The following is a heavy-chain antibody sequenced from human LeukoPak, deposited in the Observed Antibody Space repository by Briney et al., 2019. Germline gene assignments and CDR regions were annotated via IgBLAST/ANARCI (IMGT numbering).Heavy chain of an antibody. V-gene: IGHV1-58*02. D-gene: IGHD3-3*01. J-gene: IGHJ6*03. CDR3: ARGAQRITIFGVVTRGNYYYYYMDV. CDR2: IVVGSGNT. Sequence: SVKFSCKASGFTFTSSAMQWVRQARGQRLEWIGWIVVGSGNTNYAQKFQERVTITRDMSTSTAYMELSSLRSEDTAVYYCARGAQRITIFGVVTRGNYYYYYMDVWGKGTTVTVSS. CDR1: GFTFTSSA.